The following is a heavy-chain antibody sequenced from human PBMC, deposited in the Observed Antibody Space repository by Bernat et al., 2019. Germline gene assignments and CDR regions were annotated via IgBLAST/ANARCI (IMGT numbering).Heavy chain of an antibody. D-gene: IGHD4-4*01. V-gene: IGHV4-34*02. CDR3: ARGGVDNSNYGGLFDS. Sequence: QVQLQQWGAGLLKPSETLSLTCAVSDGAFSTYYWGWIRQPPGKGLEWIGEINHSGSTNYNPSLKSRVTMSVDTSRNRFSLKLSSVTAADSATYFCARGGVDNSNYGGLFDSWGQGTLLTVSS. CDR2: INHSGST. CDR1: DGAFSTYY. J-gene: IGHJ4*02.